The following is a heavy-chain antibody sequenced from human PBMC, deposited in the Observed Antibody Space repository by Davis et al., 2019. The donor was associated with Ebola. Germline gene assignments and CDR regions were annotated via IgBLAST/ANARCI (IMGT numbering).Heavy chain of an antibody. D-gene: IGHD6-19*01. CDR3: ARGSQWLGPDY. CDR1: GASIGSYY. V-gene: IGHV4-59*01. CDR2: IYYSGTT. Sequence: SETLSLTCSVSGASIGSYYWSWIRQSPGKGLEWIGYIYYSGTTHYNPSLRGRVTISVDTSKKHFSLKLGSVTAADTAVYYCARGSQWLGPDYWGQGTLVTVSS. J-gene: IGHJ4*02.